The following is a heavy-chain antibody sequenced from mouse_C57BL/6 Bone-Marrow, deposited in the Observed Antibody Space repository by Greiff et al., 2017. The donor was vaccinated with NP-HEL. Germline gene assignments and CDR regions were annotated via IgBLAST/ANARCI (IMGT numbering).Heavy chain of an antibody. J-gene: IGHJ3*01. Sequence: QVQLQQSGAELARPGASVKLSCKASGYTFTSYGISWVKQRTGQGLEWIGEIYPRSGNTYYNEKFKGKATLTVDKSSSTAYMELRSLTSEDSAVYFCARLFITTVEAWFAYWGQGTLVTVSA. CDR2: IYPRSGNT. V-gene: IGHV1-81*01. D-gene: IGHD1-1*01. CDR1: GYTFTSYG. CDR3: ARLFITTVEAWFAY.